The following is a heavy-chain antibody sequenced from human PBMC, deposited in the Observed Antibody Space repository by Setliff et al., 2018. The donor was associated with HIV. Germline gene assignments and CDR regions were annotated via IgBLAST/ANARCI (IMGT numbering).Heavy chain of an antibody. Sequence: RLSCTASGFTVSSTYMNWVRQAPGKGLERVSVIYTGGTTYYADSVKGRFTISRDNSKNTLYLQMNSLRAEDTAVYYCARDGMSSHYYYGMDVWGQGTTVTVSS. V-gene: IGHV3-53*01. D-gene: IGHD6-6*01. CDR1: GFTVSSTY. J-gene: IGHJ6*02. CDR2: IYTGGTT. CDR3: ARDGMSSHYYYGMDV.